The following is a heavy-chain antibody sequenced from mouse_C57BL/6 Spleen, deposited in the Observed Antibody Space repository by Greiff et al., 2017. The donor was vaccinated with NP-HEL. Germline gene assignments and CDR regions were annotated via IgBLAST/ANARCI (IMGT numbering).Heavy chain of an antibody. Sequence: EVQLVESGGGLVQPGGSLKLSCAASGFTFSDYYMYWVRQTPEKRLEWVAYISNGGGSTYYPDTLKGRFTISRDNAKNTLYLQMSRLKSEDTAMYYCARQGVAMDYWGQGTSVTVSS. CDR1: GFTFSDYY. CDR2: ISNGGGST. J-gene: IGHJ4*01. CDR3: ARQGVAMDY. V-gene: IGHV5-12*01. D-gene: IGHD5-1*01.